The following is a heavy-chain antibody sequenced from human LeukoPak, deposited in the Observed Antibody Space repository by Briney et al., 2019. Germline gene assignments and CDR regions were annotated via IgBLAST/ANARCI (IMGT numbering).Heavy chain of an antibody. J-gene: IGHJ4*02. V-gene: IGHV3-13*01. D-gene: IGHD5-18*01. CDR1: GFTFSSYA. CDR2: IGTAGDT. Sequence: GGSLRLSCAASGFTFSSYAMSWVRQAPGKGLEWVSAIGTAGDTYYPGSVKGRFTISRENAKNSLYLQMNSLRAGDTAVYYCARAGYSYGYYFDYWGQGTLVTVSS. CDR3: ARAGYSYGYYFDY.